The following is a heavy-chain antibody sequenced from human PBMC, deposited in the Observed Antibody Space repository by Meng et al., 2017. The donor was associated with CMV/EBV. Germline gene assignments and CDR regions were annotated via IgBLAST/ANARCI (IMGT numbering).Heavy chain of an antibody. CDR1: GGSISMYY. V-gene: IGHV4-4*07. CDR2: IYTSGST. J-gene: IGHJ4*02. D-gene: IGHD2-21*01. CDR3: ARGSYYRYVIDY. Sequence: QEPSQRLVTPSQTLPSAGTASGGSISMYYWSWIRQPAGKGLEWIGRIYTSGSTNYNPSLKSRVTMSLDTSKNQFSLKLSSVTAADTAVYYCARGSYYRYVIDYWGQGTLVTVSS.